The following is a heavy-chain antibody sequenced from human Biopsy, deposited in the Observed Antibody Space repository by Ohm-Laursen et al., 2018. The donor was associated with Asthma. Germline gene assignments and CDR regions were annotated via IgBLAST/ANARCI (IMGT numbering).Heavy chain of an antibody. D-gene: IGHD1-26*01. CDR2: ISYDGSNK. CDR3: ARDAWELQKPYAYYFDY. V-gene: IGHV3-30-3*01. J-gene: IGHJ4*02. Sequence: SLRLSCTASGFTFSSYAMHWVRQAPGKGLEWVAVISYDGSNKYYADSVKGRFTISRDKSKNTLYMQMNSLRAEDTAVYYCARDAWELQKPYAYYFDYWGQGTLVTVSS. CDR1: GFTFSSYA.